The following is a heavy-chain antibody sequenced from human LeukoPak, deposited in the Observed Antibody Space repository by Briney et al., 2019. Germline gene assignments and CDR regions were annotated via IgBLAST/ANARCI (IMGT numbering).Heavy chain of an antibody. D-gene: IGHD6-6*01. Sequence: SVKGRFTISRDNAKNSLSLQMNSLRAEDMALYYCAKSVLSIAARSALDAFDIWGQGTMVTVSS. CDR3: AKSVLSIAARSALDAFDI. J-gene: IGHJ3*02. V-gene: IGHV3-9*03.